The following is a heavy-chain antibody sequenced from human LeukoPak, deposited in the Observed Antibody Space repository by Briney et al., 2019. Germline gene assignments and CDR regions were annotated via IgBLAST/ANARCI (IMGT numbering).Heavy chain of an antibody. Sequence: GRSLRLSCAASGFTFSSYSMNWVRQAPGEGLEWVSSISTDSSYIYYADSVKGRFTISRDNAKNSLYLQMSSLRAEDTAVYYCAAGTTNCYSCGWFDPWGQGTLVTVSS. CDR1: GFTFSSYS. V-gene: IGHV3-21*01. D-gene: IGHD2-2*01. CDR2: ISTDSSYI. J-gene: IGHJ5*02. CDR3: AAGTTNCYSCGWFDP.